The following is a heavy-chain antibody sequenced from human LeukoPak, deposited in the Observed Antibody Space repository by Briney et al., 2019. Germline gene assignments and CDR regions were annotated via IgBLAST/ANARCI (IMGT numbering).Heavy chain of an antibody. CDR2: IYYSGST. J-gene: IGHJ4*02. V-gene: IGHV4-31*03. CDR3: ARDSSGWFHFDY. D-gene: IGHD6-19*01. Sequence: SQTLSLTCTVSGGSISSGGYYWSWIRQHPGKGLEWIGYIYYSGSTYYNPSLKSRVTISVDTSKNQFSLKLSSVTAADTAVYYCARDSSGWFHFDYWGQGTLVTVSS. CDR1: GGSISSGGYY.